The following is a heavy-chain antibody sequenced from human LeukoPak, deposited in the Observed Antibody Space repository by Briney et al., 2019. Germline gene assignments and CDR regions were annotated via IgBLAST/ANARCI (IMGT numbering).Heavy chain of an antibody. CDR1: GFSISTNDYH. V-gene: IGHV4-39*07. CDR3: ARGGGYSYERMNDY. J-gene: IGHJ4*02. D-gene: IGHD5-18*01. CDR2: ISYTGST. Sequence: PSETLSLTCTVSGFSISTNDYHWGWIRQPPGKGLGWIGTISYTGSTYYNPSLKSRVTMSVDTSKNQFSLKLSSVTAADTAVYYCARGGGYSYERMNDYWGQGTLVTVSS.